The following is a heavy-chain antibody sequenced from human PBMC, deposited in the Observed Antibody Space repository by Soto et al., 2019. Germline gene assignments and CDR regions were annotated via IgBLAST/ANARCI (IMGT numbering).Heavy chain of an antibody. CDR2: ITGSGGTT. CDR3: AKNILTGYSPFDY. J-gene: IGHJ4*02. CDR1: GFTFSDYS. V-gene: IGHV3-23*01. Sequence: GGSLRLSCKASGFTFSDYSMTWVRQAPGKGLEWVSSITGSGGTTYYADSVEDRFTISRDNSKNTLYLQINSLKAEDTAVYYCAKNILTGYSPFDYWGQGTLVTVSS. D-gene: IGHD3-9*01.